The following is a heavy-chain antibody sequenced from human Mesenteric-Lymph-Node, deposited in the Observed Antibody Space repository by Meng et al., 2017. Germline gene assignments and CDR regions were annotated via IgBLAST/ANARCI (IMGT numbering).Heavy chain of an antibody. D-gene: IGHD3-10*01. J-gene: IGHJ4*02. CDR3: ARPPLWSPEYYFDY. Sequence: SVKVSCKTFGFTFSSSAVQWVRQARGQRPEWIGWIVVGSGDTDYAQKFQGRVTITADKSTSTAYMELSSLRSEDTAVYYCARPPLWSPEYYFDYWGQGTLVTVSS. CDR2: IVVGSGDT. CDR1: GFTFSSSA. V-gene: IGHV1-58*01.